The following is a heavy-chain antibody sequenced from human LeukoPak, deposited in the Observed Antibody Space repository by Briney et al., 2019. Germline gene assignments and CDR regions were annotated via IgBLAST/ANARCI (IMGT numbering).Heavy chain of an antibody. D-gene: IGHD5-12*01. J-gene: IGHJ5*01. CDR1: GFTFSSYS. CDR3: ARGGFDP. V-gene: IGHV3-48*01. CDR2: ISTSSGTI. Sequence: GGSLRLSCVASGFTFSSYSMNWVRQAPGKGLEWVSYISTSSGTIYYADSVKGRFTISRDNAKNSVFLQLNSLRAEDTAVYYCARGGFDPWGQGTLVTVSS.